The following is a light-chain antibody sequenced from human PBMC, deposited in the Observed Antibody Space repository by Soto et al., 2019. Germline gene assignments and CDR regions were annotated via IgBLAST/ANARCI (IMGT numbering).Light chain of an antibody. CDR3: QTWGTGIRV. J-gene: IGLJ2*01. CDR1: SGHSIYA. Sequence: QPVLTQSPSASASLGASVKLTCTLSSGHSIYAIAWHQQQPEKGTRFLMKLNSDGSHTKGDGIPDRFSDSSSGADRYLTISSLQSEDEADYYCQTWGTGIRVFGGGTKLTVL. CDR2: LNSDGSH. V-gene: IGLV4-69*01.